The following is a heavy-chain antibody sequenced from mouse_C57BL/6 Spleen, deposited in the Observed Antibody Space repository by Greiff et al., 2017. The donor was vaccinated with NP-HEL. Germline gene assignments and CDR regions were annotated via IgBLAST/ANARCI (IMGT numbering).Heavy chain of an antibody. CDR3: ARRDGNSWFAY. CDR2: IYPGGGYT. CDR1: GYTFTNYW. J-gene: IGHJ3*01. V-gene: IGHV1-63*01. D-gene: IGHD2-1*01. Sequence: VQLQQSGAELVRPGTSVKMSCKASGYTFTNYWIGWAKQRPGHGLEWIGDIYPGGGYTNYTEKFKGKATLTADKSSSTAYMQFSSLTSEDSAIYYCARRDGNSWFAYWGQGTLVTVSA.